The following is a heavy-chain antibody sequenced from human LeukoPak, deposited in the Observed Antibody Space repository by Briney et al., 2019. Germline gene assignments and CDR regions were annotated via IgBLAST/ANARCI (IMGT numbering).Heavy chain of an antibody. CDR1: GFTLSSHT. J-gene: IGHJ4*02. V-gene: IGHV3-21*05. Sequence: GGSLRLSCAASGFTLSSHTMNWVRQAPGKGLEWVSDISRSSSEIHYADSVTGRFTISRDNAKNSLYLQMNSLRAEDTAVYYCARPTLRDGYNLVFDYWGQGTLVTVSS. D-gene: IGHD5-24*01. CDR2: ISRSSSEI. CDR3: ARPTLRDGYNLVFDY.